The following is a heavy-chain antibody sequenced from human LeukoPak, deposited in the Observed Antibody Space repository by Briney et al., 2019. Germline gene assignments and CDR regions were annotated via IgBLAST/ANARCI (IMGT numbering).Heavy chain of an antibody. CDR2: ISGSAVGT. Sequence: GGSLRLSCAASGFTFSSYAMTWVRQAPGKGLEWVSAISGSAVGTYYADSVKGRFTISRDNSENTLYLQMNSLRAEDTAVYYCAKVGYSSGWYGDYFDYWGQGTLVTVSS. D-gene: IGHD6-19*01. J-gene: IGHJ4*02. CDR1: GFTFSSYA. CDR3: AKVGYSSGWYGDYFDY. V-gene: IGHV3-23*01.